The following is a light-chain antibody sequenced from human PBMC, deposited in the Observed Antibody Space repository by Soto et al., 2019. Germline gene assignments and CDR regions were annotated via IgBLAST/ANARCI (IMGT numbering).Light chain of an antibody. CDR2: DAS. CDR3: QQFNNYPFT. J-gene: IGKJ3*01. CDR1: QDISSA. Sequence: AIQLTQSPCSLSASVGDRVTITCRASQDISSALAWYQQKPGKAPNLLIYDASSLASGVPSRFIGSGSGTDFTLTISSLQPEDFATYYCQQFNNYPFTFGRGTKVDIK. V-gene: IGKV1D-13*01.